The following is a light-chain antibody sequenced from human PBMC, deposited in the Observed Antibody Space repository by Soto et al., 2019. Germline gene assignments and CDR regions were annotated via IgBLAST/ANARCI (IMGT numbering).Light chain of an antibody. CDR3: QQYQSSWT. CDR1: QGIRND. J-gene: IGKJ1*01. CDR2: DAS. Sequence: AIQMTQSPSSLSASVGDRVTITCRASQGIRNDLGLYQQKPGKVPNLLIDDASNLESGVPSRFSGSGSGTEFTLTISSLQPDDFATYYCQQYQSSWTFGQGTKVDI. V-gene: IGKV1-13*02.